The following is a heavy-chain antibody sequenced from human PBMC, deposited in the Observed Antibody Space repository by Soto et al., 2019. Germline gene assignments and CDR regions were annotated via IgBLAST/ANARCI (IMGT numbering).Heavy chain of an antibody. Sequence: QVQLQQWGAGLLKPSETLSLTCAVYGGSFSGYYWSWIRQPPGKGLEWIGEINHSGSTNYNPSLKSRVTIAVATPKNQFSLKLSSVTAADTAVYYCARRGQFIAAAGGNWFDPWGQGTLVTVSS. V-gene: IGHV4-34*01. CDR3: ARRGQFIAAAGGNWFDP. D-gene: IGHD6-13*01. CDR1: GGSFSGYY. J-gene: IGHJ5*02. CDR2: INHSGST.